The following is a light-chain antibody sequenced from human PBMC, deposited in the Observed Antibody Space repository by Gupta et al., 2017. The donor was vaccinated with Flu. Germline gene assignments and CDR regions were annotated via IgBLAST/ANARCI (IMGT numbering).Light chain of an antibody. CDR3: CSYAGGYTWV. J-gene: IGLJ2*01. CDR2: DVS. V-gene: IGLV2-11*01. Sequence: SVLSHTRSVSRSPGQSVSISCTGSSSDVGLYEYVSSYQHHPGKAPSLIIYDVSRRPSEVPDRFSASKSGNTASLSISGLQAEDEAVYHSCSYAGGYTWVFGGGTKVTVL. CDR1: SSDVGLYEY.